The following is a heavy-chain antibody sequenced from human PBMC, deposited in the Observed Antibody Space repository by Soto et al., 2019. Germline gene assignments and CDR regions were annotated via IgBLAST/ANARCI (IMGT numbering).Heavy chain of an antibody. CDR1: VFTFSRYA. D-gene: IGHD3-10*01. CDR2: ISRDGSNK. Sequence: LRLSCAASVFTFSRYAIHWVRQAPGKGLEWVAVISRDGSNKYYVDSVKGRFTISRDNSKNTLYLQMNSLRDEDTAVYYCARSRNSAVADSFDFWGQGTLVTVSS. CDR3: ARSRNSAVADSFDF. V-gene: IGHV3-30*04. J-gene: IGHJ4*02.